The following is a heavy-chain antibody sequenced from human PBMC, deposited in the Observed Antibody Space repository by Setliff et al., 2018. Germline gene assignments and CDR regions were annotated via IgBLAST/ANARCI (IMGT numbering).Heavy chain of an antibody. V-gene: IGHV5-51*01. CDR2: IHPADYDT. J-gene: IGHJ4*02. CDR3: ARIGIKSGYYFDY. D-gene: IGHD3-22*01. CDR1: GNGFTDLW. Sequence: GESLKISCKVSGNGFTDLWIAWVRQTPGKGLEWMGIIHPADYDTRYSPSLQGQVTFSADRSISTAHLQWDSLKASDTAMYYCARIGIKSGYYFDYWGQGTLVTVSS.